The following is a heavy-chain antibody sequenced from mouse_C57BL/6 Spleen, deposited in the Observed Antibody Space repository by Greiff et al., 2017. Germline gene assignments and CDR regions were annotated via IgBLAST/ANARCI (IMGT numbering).Heavy chain of an antibody. J-gene: IGHJ4*01. CDR2: IYPRSGNT. D-gene: IGHD2-4*01. Sequence: VKLQESGAELARPGASVKLSCKASGYTFTSYGISWVKQRTGQGLEWIGEIYPRSGNTYYNEKFKGKATLTADKSSSTAYMELRSLTSEDSAVYFCARDDYDRGYAMDYWGQGTSVTVSS. V-gene: IGHV1-81*01. CDR1: GYTFTSYG. CDR3: ARDDYDRGYAMDY.